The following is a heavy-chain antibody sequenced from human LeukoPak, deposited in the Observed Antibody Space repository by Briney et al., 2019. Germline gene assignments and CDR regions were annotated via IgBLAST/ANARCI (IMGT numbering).Heavy chain of an antibody. D-gene: IGHD2/OR15-2a*01. Sequence: GGSLRLSCAASGFTFSSYSMNWVRQAPGKGLEWVSSISSSSSYIYYADSVRGRFTVSRDNAGNPLSLQMDSLRVEDTAVYYCTRELLSLQQGLDYWGQGTLVTVSS. CDR1: GFTFSSYS. CDR3: TRELLSLQQGLDY. CDR2: ISSSSSYI. J-gene: IGHJ4*02. V-gene: IGHV3-21*01.